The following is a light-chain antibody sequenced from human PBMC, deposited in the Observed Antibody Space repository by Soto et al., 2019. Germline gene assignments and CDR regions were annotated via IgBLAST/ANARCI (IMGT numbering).Light chain of an antibody. V-gene: IGLV2-8*01. CDR3: SSYGGSNAVV. CDR2: EVS. Sequence: QSALTQPPSASGSPGQSVTISCTGSSSDVGGYNYVSWYQQHPGKAPKLMIYEVSKRPSGVPDRLSGSKSGNTASLTVSGLQPEEEEDDYCSSYGGSNAVVFGGGTKLTVL. CDR1: SSDVGGYNY. J-gene: IGLJ2*01.